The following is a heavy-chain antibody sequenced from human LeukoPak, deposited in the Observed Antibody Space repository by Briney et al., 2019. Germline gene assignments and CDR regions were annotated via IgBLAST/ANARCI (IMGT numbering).Heavy chain of an antibody. CDR1: GYSISSGYY. D-gene: IGHD2-21*02. CDR2: IYHSGST. J-gene: IGHJ4*02. Sequence: SETLSLTCAVSGYSISSGYYWGWLRQPPGKGLEWIGSIYHSGSTYYNPSLKSRVTISVDTSKNQFSLKLSSVTAADTAVYYCARLRDSKTKSADYWGQGTLVTVSS. V-gene: IGHV4-38-2*01. CDR3: ARLRDSKTKSADY.